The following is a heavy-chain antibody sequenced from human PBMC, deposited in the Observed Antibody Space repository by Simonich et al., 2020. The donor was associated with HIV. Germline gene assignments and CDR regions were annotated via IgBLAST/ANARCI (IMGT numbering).Heavy chain of an antibody. Sequence: QVQLQQWGAGLLKPSETLSLTCAVYGGSFSGYYWSWIRPPPGKGLEWIGEINHSEINNNKSSLNSRATISVDKSKNQFSLKLSAVTAADTAIYYCARRDRELILYFDYWGQGNLVTVSS. CDR1: GGSFSGYY. V-gene: IGHV4-34*04. CDR3: ARRDRELILYFDY. J-gene: IGHJ4*02. CDR2: INHSEIN. D-gene: IGHD3-3*01.